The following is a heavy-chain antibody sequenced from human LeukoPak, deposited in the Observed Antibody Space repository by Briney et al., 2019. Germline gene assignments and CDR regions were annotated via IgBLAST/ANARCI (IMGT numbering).Heavy chain of an antibody. CDR2: IWYDGSNK. D-gene: IGHD7-27*01. J-gene: IGHJ4*02. V-gene: IGHV3-33*01. CDR1: GSTFSSYG. CDR3: ARVPVTGDLSARPRYFDY. Sequence: GGSLRLSCAASGSTFSSYGMHWVRQAPGKGLEWVAVIWYDGSNKYYADSVKGRFTISRDNSKNTLYLQMNSLGSDDTAVYYCARVPVTGDLSARPRYFDYWGQGTLVTVSS.